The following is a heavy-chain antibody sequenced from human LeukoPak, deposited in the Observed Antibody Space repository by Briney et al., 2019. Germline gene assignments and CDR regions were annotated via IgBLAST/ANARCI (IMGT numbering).Heavy chain of an antibody. Sequence: GGSLRLSCAASRFTFSSYGMHWVRQAPGKGLEWVAVIWYDGSNKYYADSVKGRFTISRDNSKNTLYLQMNSLRAEDTAVYYCAKDQSGSYSDYWGQGTLVTVSS. CDR3: AKDQSGSYSDY. J-gene: IGHJ4*02. CDR1: RFTFSSYG. V-gene: IGHV3-33*06. CDR2: IWYDGSNK. D-gene: IGHD1-26*01.